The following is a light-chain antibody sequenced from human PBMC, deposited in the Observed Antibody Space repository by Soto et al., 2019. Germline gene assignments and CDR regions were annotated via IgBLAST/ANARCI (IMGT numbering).Light chain of an antibody. CDR3: SSYTSTITRIV. V-gene: IGLV2-14*01. Sequence: QSALTQPAPVSGSPGQSITISCTGTSSDIGSYRYVSWYQQHPGKAPKLMISEVTHRPSGVSNRFSGSKSGNTASLTISGLQPEDEADYYCSSYTSTITRIVFGTGTKLTVL. CDR2: EVT. J-gene: IGLJ1*01. CDR1: SSDIGSYRY.